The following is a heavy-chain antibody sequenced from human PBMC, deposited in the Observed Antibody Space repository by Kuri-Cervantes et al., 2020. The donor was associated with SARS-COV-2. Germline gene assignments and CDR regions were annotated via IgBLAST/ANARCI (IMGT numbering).Heavy chain of an antibody. CDR3: ARYGLSSSWGVYYYYYYMDV. V-gene: IGHV1-8*03. Sequence: SVKVSCKASGYTFTSYDINWVRQATGQGLEWMGWMNPNSGNTGYAQKFQGRVTITRNTSISTAYMELSSVTAADTAVYYCARYGLSSSWGVYYYYYYMDVWGKGTTVTVSS. J-gene: IGHJ6*03. D-gene: IGHD6-13*01. CDR2: MNPNSGNT. CDR1: GYTFTSYD.